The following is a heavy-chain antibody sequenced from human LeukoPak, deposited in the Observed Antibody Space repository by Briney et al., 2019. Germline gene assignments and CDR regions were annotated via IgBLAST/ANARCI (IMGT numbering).Heavy chain of an antibody. CDR1: GGTFSSYA. CDR2: IIPILGIA. CDR3: ARGHGAAAPCYY. Sequence: ASVKVSCKASGGTFSSYAISWVRQAPGQGLEWMGRIIPILGIANYAQKFQGRVTITADKSTSTAYMELSSLRSEDTAVYYCARGHGAAAPCYYWGQGTLATVSS. V-gene: IGHV1-69*04. D-gene: IGHD6-25*01. J-gene: IGHJ4*02.